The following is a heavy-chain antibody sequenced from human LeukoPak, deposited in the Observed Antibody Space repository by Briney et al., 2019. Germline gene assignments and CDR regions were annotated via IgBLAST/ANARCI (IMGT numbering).Heavy chain of an antibody. CDR1: GFTFSSCE. J-gene: IGHJ4*02. D-gene: IGHD2-15*01. CDR3: ARIHGGYPFDH. V-gene: IGHV3-48*03. Sequence: GGSLRLSCAASGFTFSSCEMNWVRQTPGKGLEWVSYIDSSGTTIYYADSVKGRFTSSRDNAKNSLYLQMNSLRAEDTAVYYCARIHGGYPFDHWGQGTLVTVSS. CDR2: IDSSGTTI.